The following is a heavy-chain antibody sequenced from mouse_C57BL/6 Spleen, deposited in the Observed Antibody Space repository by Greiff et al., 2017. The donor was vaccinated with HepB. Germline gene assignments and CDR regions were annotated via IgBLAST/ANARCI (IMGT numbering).Heavy chain of an antibody. V-gene: IGHV1-61*01. J-gene: IGHJ2*01. CDR2: IYPSDSET. Sequence: QVQLKQPGAELVRPGSSVKLSCKASGYTFTSYWMDWVKQRPGQGLEWIGNIYPSDSETHYNQKFKDKATLTVDKSSSTAYMQLSSLTSEDSAVYYCARKDGSSLDYWGQGTTLTVSS. CDR1: GYTFTSYW. D-gene: IGHD1-1*01. CDR3: ARKDGSSLDY.